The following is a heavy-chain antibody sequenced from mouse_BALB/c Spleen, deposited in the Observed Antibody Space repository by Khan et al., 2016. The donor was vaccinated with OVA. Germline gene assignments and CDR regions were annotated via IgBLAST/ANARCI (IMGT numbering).Heavy chain of an antibody. CDR2: ITPSNGYT. D-gene: IGHD2-14*01. CDR3: VRDGAYHRNDGWFAY. V-gene: IGHV1-4*01. CDR1: GYTFTSYT. Sequence: QVQLKQSGAELARPGASVKMSCKASGYTFTSYTIHWIKERPGQGLEWIGYITPSNGYTNYNQKFKDKATLTTDKSSTTACLQLSSLTSDDSAVYNCVRDGAYHRNDGWFAYWGQGTLVTVSA. J-gene: IGHJ3*01.